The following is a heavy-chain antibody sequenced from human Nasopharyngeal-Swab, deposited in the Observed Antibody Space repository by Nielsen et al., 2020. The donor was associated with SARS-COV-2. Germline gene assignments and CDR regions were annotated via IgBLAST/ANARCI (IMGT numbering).Heavy chain of an antibody. CDR2: TSPTGTAK. Sequence: GESLKISCTASTFTFSNYYMSWIRQAPGKGLEWLSYTSPTGTAKFYADSVKGRFTISRDNTKNSLYLQMSTLRAEDTAVYYCARPLRAYRNAFDVWGQGTMVSVS. CDR1: TFTFSNYY. V-gene: IGHV3-11*04. J-gene: IGHJ3*01. D-gene: IGHD3-10*01. CDR3: ARPLRAYRNAFDV.